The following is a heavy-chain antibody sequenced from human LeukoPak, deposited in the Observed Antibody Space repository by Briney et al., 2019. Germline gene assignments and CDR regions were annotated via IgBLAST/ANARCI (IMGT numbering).Heavy chain of an antibody. CDR3: ARVQIDRLGELSLVPYFDY. J-gene: IGHJ4*02. V-gene: IGHV1-69*13. CDR1: GGTFISYA. D-gene: IGHD3-16*02. CDR2: IIPIFGTA. Sequence: SVKVSCKASGGTFISYAISWVRQAPGQGLEWMGGIIPIFGTANYAQKFQGRVTITADESTSTAYMELSSLRSEDTAVYYCARVQIDRLGELSLVPYFDYWGQGTLVTVS.